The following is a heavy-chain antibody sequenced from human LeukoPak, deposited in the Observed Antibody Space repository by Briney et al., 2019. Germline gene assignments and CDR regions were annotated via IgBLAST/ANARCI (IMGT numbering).Heavy chain of an antibody. V-gene: IGHV4-34*01. CDR1: GGSFSGYY. CDR3: ARRVPNWGPDS. J-gene: IGHJ4*02. Sequence: SETLSLTCAVYGGSFSGYYWSWIRQPPGKGLEWIGEINHSGSTNYNPSLKSRVTISVDTSKNQFSLKLSSVTAADTAVYYCARRVPNWGPDSWGQGTLVTVSS. D-gene: IGHD7-27*01. CDR2: INHSGST.